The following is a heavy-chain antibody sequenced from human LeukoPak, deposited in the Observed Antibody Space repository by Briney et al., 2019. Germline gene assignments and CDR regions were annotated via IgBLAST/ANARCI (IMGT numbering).Heavy chain of an antibody. CDR3: ASQEIRITMIVVGKFDP. D-gene: IGHD3-22*01. CDR2: IYYSWST. Sequence: PSETLSLTCTVSGGSISSSSYYWGWIRQPPGKGLEWIGSIYYSWSTYYNPSLKSRVTTSVDPSTNPSSLKQSSVPAADTAVYYYASQEIRITMIVVGKFDPWGQGTLVTVSS. J-gene: IGHJ5*02. V-gene: IGHV4-39*07. CDR1: GGSISSSSYY.